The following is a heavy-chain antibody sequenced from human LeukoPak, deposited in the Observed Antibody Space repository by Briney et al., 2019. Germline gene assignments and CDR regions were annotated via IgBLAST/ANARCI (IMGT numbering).Heavy chain of an antibody. Sequence: SETLSLTCTVAGGSISSSSYYWGWIRQPPGKGLEWIGSIYYSGSTYYNPSLKSRVTISVDTSKNQFSLKLSSVTAADTAVYYCARDRTIPMVRGGTIDYWGQGTLVTVSS. CDR3: ARDRTIPMVRGGTIDY. V-gene: IGHV4-39*07. CDR2: IYYSGST. D-gene: IGHD3-10*01. CDR1: GGSISSSSYY. J-gene: IGHJ4*02.